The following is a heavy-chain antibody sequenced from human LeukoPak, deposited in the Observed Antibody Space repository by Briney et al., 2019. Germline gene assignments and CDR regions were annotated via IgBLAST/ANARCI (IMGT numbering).Heavy chain of an antibody. CDR3: ARVQAVFQNFDY. V-gene: IGHV3-66*01. CDR2: MYSGGNT. CDR1: GFTVRSSY. J-gene: IGHJ4*02. Sequence: GGSLRLSCAASGFTVRSSYISWVRQAPGKGLEWVSVMYSGGNTYYADSVKGRFTISRDKSKNTLYLQMNSLRAEDTAVYHCARVQAVFQNFDYWGQGTLVTVSS.